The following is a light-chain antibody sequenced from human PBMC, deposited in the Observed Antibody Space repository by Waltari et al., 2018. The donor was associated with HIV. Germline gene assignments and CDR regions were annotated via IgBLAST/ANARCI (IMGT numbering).Light chain of an antibody. J-gene: IGKJ5*01. V-gene: IGKV3D-15*01. CDR2: GAY. Sequence: EIVMTQSPATLSVSPGERVTLSCRASQNVNFNLAWYQQKPGQAPRLLIYGAYGRAAGIPARFSGSGSGTEFTLTISSLQSEDVAVYYCQQYENWPPITFGQGTRLEIK. CDR3: QQYENWPPIT. CDR1: QNVNFN.